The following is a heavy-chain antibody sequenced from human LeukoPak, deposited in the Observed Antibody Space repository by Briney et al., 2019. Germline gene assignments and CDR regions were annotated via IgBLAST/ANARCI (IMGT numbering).Heavy chain of an antibody. J-gene: IGHJ4*02. Sequence: SETVSLMCTVCGRSMSTFYWMWLRTPRGKALVGIRYIFHCGSPNYNPSLKSRITISVDTSKNQFSLKVNSVTAADTAVYYCARLAMAGYMNYWGQGTPVAVSS. CDR1: GRSMSTFY. V-gene: IGHV4-59*08. CDR3: ARLAMAGYMNY. D-gene: IGHD6-19*01. CDR2: IFHCGSP.